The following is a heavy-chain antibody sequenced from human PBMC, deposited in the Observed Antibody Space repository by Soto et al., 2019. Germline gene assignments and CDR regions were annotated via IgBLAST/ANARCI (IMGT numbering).Heavy chain of an antibody. Sequence: QVQLVQSGAEVKKPGASVKVSCKASGYTFTSYGISWVRQAPGQGLEWMGWISAYNGNTNYAQKLQGRVTMTTDTSTSTAYMELRSLRSDDTAVYYCAREPRVEWELPYYYYYGMDVWGQGTTVTVSS. V-gene: IGHV1-18*01. D-gene: IGHD1-26*01. CDR3: AREPRVEWELPYYYYYGMDV. J-gene: IGHJ6*02. CDR2: ISAYNGNT. CDR1: GYTFTSYG.